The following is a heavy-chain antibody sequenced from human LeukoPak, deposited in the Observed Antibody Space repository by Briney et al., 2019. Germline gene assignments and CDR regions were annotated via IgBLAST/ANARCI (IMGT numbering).Heavy chain of an antibody. J-gene: IGHJ3*02. V-gene: IGHV3-13*01. CDR3: ARTQRRDLDDAFDI. Sequence: PGGSLRLSCAASGFTFSSYDMHWVRQATGKGLEWVSAIGAAGDTYYPGSVKGRFTISRENAKNSLYLQMNSLRAGDTAVYYCARTQRRDLDDAFDIWGQGTMVTVSS. D-gene: IGHD2-21*02. CDR1: GFTFSSYD. CDR2: IGAAGDT.